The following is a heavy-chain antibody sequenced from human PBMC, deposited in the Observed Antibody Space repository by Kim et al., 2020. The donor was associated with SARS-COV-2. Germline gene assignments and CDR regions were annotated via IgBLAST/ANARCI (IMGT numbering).Heavy chain of an antibody. D-gene: IGHD1-7*01. CDR1: GYTFTGYY. V-gene: IGHV1-2*06. CDR3: ARGGGLELRLRDWFDP. Sequence: ASVKVSCKASGYTFTGYYMHWVRQAPGQGLEWMGRINPNSGGTNYAQKFQGRVTMTRDTSISTAYMELSRLRSDDTAVYYCARGGGLELRLRDWFDPWGQGTLVTVSS. CDR2: INPNSGGT. J-gene: IGHJ5*02.